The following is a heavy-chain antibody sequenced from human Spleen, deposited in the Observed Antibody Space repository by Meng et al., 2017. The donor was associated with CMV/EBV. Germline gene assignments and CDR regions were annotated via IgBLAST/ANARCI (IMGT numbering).Heavy chain of an antibody. Sequence: VQLQEPGPELLKPSQTLSLTCTVSGGSISSGDYYWSWIRQPPGKGLEWIGHIYYRGSTYYNPSLKSRVTISVDTSKNQFSLKLSSVTAADTAVYYCARGVVTSLFDYWGQGTLVTVSS. CDR1: GGSISSGDYY. J-gene: IGHJ4*02. CDR3: ARGVVTSLFDY. CDR2: IYYRGST. D-gene: IGHD3-22*01. V-gene: IGHV4-30-4*08.